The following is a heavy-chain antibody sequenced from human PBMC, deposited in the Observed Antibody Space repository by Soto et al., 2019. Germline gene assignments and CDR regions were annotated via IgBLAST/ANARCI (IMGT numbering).Heavy chain of an antibody. V-gene: IGHV3-23*01. CDR2: ISGSGGST. CDR3: AKYKIEYCTNSVCPWYGFDP. CDR1: ECNFRHLA. J-gene: IGHJ5*02. Sequence: PFGLLRLSSAAVECNFRHLAMRWVRKAKGKGLLWVSAISGSGGSTYYADSVKGRFTFSRDNSKNTLYLQMNSLRAEDTAVYYCAKYKIEYCTNSVCPWYGFDPWGQGTLVTVSS. D-gene: IGHD2-8*01.